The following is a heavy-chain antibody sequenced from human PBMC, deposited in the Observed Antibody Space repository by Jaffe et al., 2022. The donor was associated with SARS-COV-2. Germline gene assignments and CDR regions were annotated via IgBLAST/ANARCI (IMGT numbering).Heavy chain of an antibody. Sequence: QVQLVESGGGVVQPGRSLRLSCAASGFTFSSYGMHWVRQAPGKGLEWVAVIWYDGSNKYYADSVKGRFTISRDNSKNTLYLQMNSLRAEDTAVYYCARDWDHDGYERADYYYYGMDVWGQGTTVTVSS. CDR3: ARDWDHDGYERADYYYYGMDV. V-gene: IGHV3-33*01. J-gene: IGHJ6*02. CDR2: IWYDGSNK. D-gene: IGHD5-12*01. CDR1: GFTFSSYG.